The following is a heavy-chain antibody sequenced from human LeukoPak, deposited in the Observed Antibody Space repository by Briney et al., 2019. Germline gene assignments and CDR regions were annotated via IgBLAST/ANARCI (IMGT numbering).Heavy chain of an antibody. Sequence: GASVKVSCKASGYTFTSYGISWVRQAPGQGLEWMGWISAYNGNTNYAQKLQGRVTMTTDTSTSTAYMELRSLRSDDTAVYYCARVVRGVITIYYYYYMDVWGKGTTVTVSS. D-gene: IGHD3-10*01. J-gene: IGHJ6*03. CDR2: ISAYNGNT. V-gene: IGHV1-18*01. CDR1: GYTFTSYG. CDR3: ARVVRGVITIYYYYYMDV.